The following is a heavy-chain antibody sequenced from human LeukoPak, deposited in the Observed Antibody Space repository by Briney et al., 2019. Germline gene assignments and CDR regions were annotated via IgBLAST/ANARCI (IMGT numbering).Heavy chain of an antibody. D-gene: IGHD6-19*01. Sequence: SETLSLTCAVYGGSFSGYYWSWIRQPPGKGLEWIGEIYHSGSTNYNPSLKSRVTISVDKSKNQFSLKLSSVTAADTAVYYCARGYSSGWYGYYYYYMDVWGKGTTVTVSS. V-gene: IGHV4-34*01. J-gene: IGHJ6*03. CDR1: GGSFSGYY. CDR2: IYHSGST. CDR3: ARGYSSGWYGYYYYYMDV.